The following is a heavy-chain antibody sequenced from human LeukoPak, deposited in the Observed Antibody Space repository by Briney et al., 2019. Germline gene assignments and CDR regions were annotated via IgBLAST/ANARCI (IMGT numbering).Heavy chain of an antibody. Sequence: GGSLRLCCAASGFTFSSYWMSWVRQSPGKGLEWVANIKEDGSGKNYVDSVKGRFTISRDNAKNSLYLQINSLRAEDTAVYYCARDRGVAGLFDYWGQGILVTVSS. CDR2: IKEDGSGK. D-gene: IGHD6-19*01. V-gene: IGHV3-7*01. J-gene: IGHJ4*02. CDR3: ARDRGVAGLFDY. CDR1: GFTFSSYW.